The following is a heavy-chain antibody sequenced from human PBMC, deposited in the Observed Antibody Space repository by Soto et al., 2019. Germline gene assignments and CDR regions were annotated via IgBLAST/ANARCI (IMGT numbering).Heavy chain of an antibody. CDR1: GDTVSSNSAA. CDR2: TYYRSKWYY. Sequence: QVQLQQSGPGLVKPSQILSLTCAISGDTVSSNSAAWNWIRQSPSRGLEWLGRTYYRSKWYYDYAESVKSRLTINPDTSKNQCSLQLDSVTPEDTAGYYCAREGSTGFYYWFDPWGQGTLVTVSS. V-gene: IGHV6-1*01. J-gene: IGHJ5*02. D-gene: IGHD3-22*01. CDR3: AREGSTGFYYWFDP.